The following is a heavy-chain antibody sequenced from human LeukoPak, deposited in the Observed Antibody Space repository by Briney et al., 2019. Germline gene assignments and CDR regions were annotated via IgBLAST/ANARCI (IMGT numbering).Heavy chain of an antibody. CDR2: ISSNGGST. CDR3: VKDRIVRASSLDY. CDR1: GFTFSSYA. D-gene: IGHD1-26*01. J-gene: IGHJ4*02. Sequence: GGSLGLSCSACGFTFSSYAMHWVRQAPGKALEYVSAISSNGGSTYYADAVKGRFTISRDNSKNTLYVQMSSLRAEDTAVYYCVKDRIVRASSLDYWGQGTLVTVSS. V-gene: IGHV3-64*05.